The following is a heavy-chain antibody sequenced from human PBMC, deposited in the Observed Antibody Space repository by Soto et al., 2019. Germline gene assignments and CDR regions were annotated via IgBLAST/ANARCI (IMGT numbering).Heavy chain of an antibody. J-gene: IGHJ4*02. Sequence: QVQLQQWGAGLLKPSETLSLTCAVYGGSFSGYYWSWIRQPPGKGLEWIGEINHSGSTNYNPSLKSRVTISVDTSKNQFSLKLSSVTAADTAVYYCRLYAYVWGSYRYYFDYWGQGTLVTVSS. V-gene: IGHV4-34*01. CDR2: INHSGST. CDR1: GGSFSGYY. CDR3: RLYAYVWGSYRYYFDY. D-gene: IGHD3-16*02.